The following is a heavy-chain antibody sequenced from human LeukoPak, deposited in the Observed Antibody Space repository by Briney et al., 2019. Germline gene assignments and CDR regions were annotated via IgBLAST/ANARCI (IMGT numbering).Heavy chain of an antibody. D-gene: IGHD3-3*01. CDR3: ARVTNVLRFLEWLPAVYYFDY. Sequence: SETLSLTCAVYGGSFSGYYWSWIRQPPGKGLEWIGEINHSGSTNYNPSLKSRVTISVDTSKNQFSLKLSSVTAADTAVYYCARVTNVLRFLEWLPAVYYFDYWGQGTLVTVSS. CDR1: GGSFSGYY. CDR2: INHSGST. V-gene: IGHV4-34*01. J-gene: IGHJ4*02.